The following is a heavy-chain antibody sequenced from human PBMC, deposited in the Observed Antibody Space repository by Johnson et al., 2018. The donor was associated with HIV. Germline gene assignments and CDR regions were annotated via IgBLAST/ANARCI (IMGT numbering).Heavy chain of an antibody. J-gene: IGHJ3*02. CDR3: ARGGRGRTYYYDSSGSQDAFDI. Sequence: VQLVESGGGLVQPGGSLRLSCAASGFTVSSNYMSWVRQAPGKGLEWVSVIYSGGSTYYADSVKGRFTISRDDSKNSLYLQMNSLRAEDTAVYYCARGGRGRTYYYDSSGSQDAFDIWGQGTMVTVSS. D-gene: IGHD3-22*01. CDR1: GFTVSSNY. CDR2: IYSGGST. V-gene: IGHV3-66*01.